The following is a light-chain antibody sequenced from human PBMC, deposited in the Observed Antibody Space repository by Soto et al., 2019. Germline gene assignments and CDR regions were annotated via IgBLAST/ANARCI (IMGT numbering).Light chain of an antibody. CDR1: QSISSW. CDR3: QQYNSYPS. V-gene: IGKV1-5*03. Sequence: DIQMTQSPSTLSASVGDRVTITCRASQSISSWLAWYQQKPGKAPKLLIYKASSLESGVPSRFSGRGSGTEFTLTICSLQPDDFATYYCQQYNSYPSFGGGTKVEIK. J-gene: IGKJ4*01. CDR2: KAS.